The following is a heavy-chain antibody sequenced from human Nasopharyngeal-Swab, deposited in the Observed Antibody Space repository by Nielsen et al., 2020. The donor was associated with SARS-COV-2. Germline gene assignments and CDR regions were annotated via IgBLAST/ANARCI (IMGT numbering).Heavy chain of an antibody. Sequence: SEPLSLTCTVSGGSISSSSYYWGWIRQPPGKGLEWIGSIYYSGSTYYNPSLKSRVTISVDTSKNQFSLKLSSVTAADTAVYYCARLSQWTLSIDYWGQGTMVTVSS. D-gene: IGHD6-19*01. V-gene: IGHV4-39*01. CDR2: IYYSGST. CDR3: ARLSQWTLSIDY. J-gene: IGHJ4*02. CDR1: GGSISSSSYY.